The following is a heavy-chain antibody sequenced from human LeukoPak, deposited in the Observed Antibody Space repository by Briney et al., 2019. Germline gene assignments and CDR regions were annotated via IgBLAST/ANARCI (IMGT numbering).Heavy chain of an antibody. Sequence: ASVKVSCKASGYTFTGYYIHWVRQAPGQGLEWMGRIKPDSGATNYAQKFQGRVTLTRDTSISTAYMELSTLRSDDTAVYSCARTYYYDSSGYPPFDYWGQGTLVTVSS. CDR2: IKPDSGAT. CDR3: ARTYYYDSSGYPPFDY. J-gene: IGHJ4*02. D-gene: IGHD3-22*01. V-gene: IGHV1-2*06. CDR1: GYTFTGYY.